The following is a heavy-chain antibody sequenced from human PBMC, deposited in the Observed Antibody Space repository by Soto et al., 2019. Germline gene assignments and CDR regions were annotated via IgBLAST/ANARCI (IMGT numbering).Heavy chain of an antibody. V-gene: IGHV4-34*01. CDR1: SGSFSGYY. D-gene: IGHD6-25*01. Sequence: SETLSLTCSIYSGSFSGYYWSLIRQPPGKWLEWIWEISQSGNTNYSPSLKSRFSISIDTSKKQFSLNLASVSAADTAVYYCAREPKVSGSPQPRPEFWGQGTLVTVSS. CDR2: ISQSGNT. J-gene: IGHJ4*02. CDR3: AREPKVSGSPQPRPEF.